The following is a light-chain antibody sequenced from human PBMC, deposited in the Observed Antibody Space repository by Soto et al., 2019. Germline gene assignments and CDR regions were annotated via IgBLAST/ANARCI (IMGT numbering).Light chain of an antibody. CDR3: QHYNNWPRT. CDR1: QSVSSN. J-gene: IGKJ1*01. Sequence: EIVMTQSPATLSVSPGERATLSCRASQSVSSNLAWYQHKPGQAPRLLIYGASTRATGIPARFSGSRSGTEFTLTISSLQSEDFLVYYCQHYNNWPRTFGQGTKVEIK. V-gene: IGKV3-15*01. CDR2: GAS.